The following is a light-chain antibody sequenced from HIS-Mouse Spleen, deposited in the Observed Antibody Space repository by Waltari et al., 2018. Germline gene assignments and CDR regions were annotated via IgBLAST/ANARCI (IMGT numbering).Light chain of an antibody. J-gene: IGLJ3*02. V-gene: IGLV2-14*01. Sequence: QSALTQPAPVSGSPVQSITISCTGPRRYGGGYNSASWYQQHPGKAPTRMIYEVSNRPSGVSNRFSGSKSGNTASLTISGLQAEDEADYYCSSYTSSSTLVFGGGTKLTVL. CDR1: RRYGGGYNS. CDR3: SSYTSSSTLV. CDR2: EVS.